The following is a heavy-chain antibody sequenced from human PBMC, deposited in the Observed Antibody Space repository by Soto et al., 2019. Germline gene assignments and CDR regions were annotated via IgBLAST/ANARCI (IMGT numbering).Heavy chain of an antibody. CDR1: GYTFTSYY. J-gene: IGHJ6*02. CDR3: ARTNRYYDFWSGPSPDYYYYGMDV. D-gene: IGHD3-3*01. CDR2: INPSGGST. Sequence: QVQLVQSGAEVKKPGASVKVSCKASGYTFTSYYMHWVRQAPGQGLEWMGIINPSGGSTSYAQKFQVRVTMTRDTSTSTVYMELSSLRSEDTAVYYCARTNRYYDFWSGPSPDYYYYGMDVWGQGTTVTVSS. V-gene: IGHV1-46*01.